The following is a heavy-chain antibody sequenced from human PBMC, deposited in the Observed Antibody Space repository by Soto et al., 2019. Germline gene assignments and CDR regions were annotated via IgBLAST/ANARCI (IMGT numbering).Heavy chain of an antibody. CDR3: AREDYYDSSGYLPVRYYFGMDV. V-gene: IGHV1-18*01. Sequence: ASVKVSCKASGYTFTNSGISWVRQAPGQGLEWMGWIGAYNGHTKYAQKLQGRVTMTTDTSTSTAYMELRSLKSDDTAVYYCAREDYYDSSGYLPVRYYFGMDVWGQGTTVSVSS. CDR2: IGAYNGHT. D-gene: IGHD3-22*01. J-gene: IGHJ6*02. CDR1: GYTFTNSG.